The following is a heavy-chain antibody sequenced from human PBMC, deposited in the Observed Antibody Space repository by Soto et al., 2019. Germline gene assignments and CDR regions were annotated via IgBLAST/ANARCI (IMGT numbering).Heavy chain of an antibody. CDR2: IFPKFGTT. J-gene: IGHJ6*02. CDR3: EAEMTFGRLSVV. V-gene: IGHV1-69*13. Sequence: SVKVSCKASGDTDTNYVISWVRQAPGQGLEWMGGIFPKFGTTYSAQKLQDRLTITADESTSTVYMQLSSLRLDDTAVYYCEAEMTFGRLSVVWGQGTTVTVSS. D-gene: IGHD1-26*01. CDR1: GDTDTNYV.